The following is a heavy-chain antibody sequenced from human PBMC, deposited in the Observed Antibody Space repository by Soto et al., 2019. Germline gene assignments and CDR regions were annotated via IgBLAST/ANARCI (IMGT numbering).Heavy chain of an antibody. CDR3: ARDPLYYYDSSGYFDY. V-gene: IGHV5-10-1*01. CDR1: GYMFPIYH. J-gene: IGHJ4*02. CDR2: IDPSDSRT. D-gene: IGHD3-22*01. Sequence: PGESLKISCEASGYMFPIYHISWVRQMPGKGLEWVGKIDPSDSRTMYRPASRARITISVDKSINTAYLVWGRLKASHTAVYYCARDPLYYYDSSGYFDYWGQGTLVTVSS.